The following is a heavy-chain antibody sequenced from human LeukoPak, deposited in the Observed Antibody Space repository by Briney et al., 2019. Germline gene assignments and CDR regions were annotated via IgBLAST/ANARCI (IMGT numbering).Heavy chain of an antibody. CDR3: AGEARTQYSSGWNIWY. J-gene: IGHJ4*02. V-gene: IGHV3-21*01. Sequence: PGGSLRLSCIASGFTLSRYIMNWVRQAPGKGLEWVASISNDSRYIYYSDSVKGRFTISRDNSKNTLYLQMNSLRAEDTAVYYCAGEARTQYSSGWNIWYWGQGTLVTVSS. CDR1: GFTLSRYI. D-gene: IGHD6-19*01. CDR2: ISNDSRYI.